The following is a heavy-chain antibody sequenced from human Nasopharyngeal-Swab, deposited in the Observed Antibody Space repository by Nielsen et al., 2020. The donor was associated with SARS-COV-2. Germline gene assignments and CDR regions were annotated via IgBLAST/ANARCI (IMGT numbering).Heavy chain of an antibody. CDR2: ISSSSSYI. V-gene: IGHV3-21*01. D-gene: IGHD3-3*01. J-gene: IGHJ6*02. CDR3: ARDGLDYDFWSAYFMDV. CDR1: GFTFNNYN. Sequence: GASLEISCAASGFTFNNYNFNWVRLAPGKGLEWVSSISSSSSYIYYADSVKGRFTISRDNAKNSLYLQMNSLRAEDTAVYYCARDGLDYDFWSAYFMDVWGQGTTVTVSS.